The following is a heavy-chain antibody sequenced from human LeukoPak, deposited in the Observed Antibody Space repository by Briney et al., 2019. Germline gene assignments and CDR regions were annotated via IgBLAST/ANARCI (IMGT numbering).Heavy chain of an antibody. J-gene: IGHJ4*02. CDR2: IWYDESNK. D-gene: IGHD3-22*01. CDR3: ARDRIIVVPDYYFDY. V-gene: IGHV3-33*01. CDR1: GFTFSSYG. Sequence: RGSLRLSCAASGFTFSSYGMHWVRQAPGKGLEWVAVIWYDESNKFYADSVKGRFTISRDNSKNTLYLQMNSLRAEDTAVYYCARDRIIVVPDYYFDYWGQGTLVTVSS.